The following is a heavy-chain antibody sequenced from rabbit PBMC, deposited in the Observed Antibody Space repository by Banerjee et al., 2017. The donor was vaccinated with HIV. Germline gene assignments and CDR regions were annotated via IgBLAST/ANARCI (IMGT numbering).Heavy chain of an antibody. Sequence: QEQLEESGGDLVKPGASLTLTCTASGFSFSNIYWICWVRQAPGKGLELIGCIYTSGGGTWYASWAQGRFTISKTSSTTVTLQMTSLTAADTATYFCARDGAGGGGGDWTDLNLWGPGTLVTVS. CDR3: ARDGAGGGGGDWTDLNL. CDR1: GFSFSNIYW. J-gene: IGHJ4*01. V-gene: IGHV1S45*01. D-gene: IGHD2-1*01. CDR2: IYTSGGGT.